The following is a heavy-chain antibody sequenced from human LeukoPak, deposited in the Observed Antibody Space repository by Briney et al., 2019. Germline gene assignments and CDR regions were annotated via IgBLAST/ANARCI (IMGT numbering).Heavy chain of an antibody. V-gene: IGHV3-48*03. CDR2: ISSSGSTI. CDR3: AEGGGGGAITMVRGVKGDYYYMDV. D-gene: IGHD3-10*01. J-gene: IGHJ6*03. CDR1: GFTFSSYE. Sequence: GGSLRLSCAASGFTFSSYEMNWVRQAPGKGLEWVSYISSSGSTIYYADSVKGRFTISRDNAKNSLYLHMNSLRAEDTAVYYWAEGGGGGAITMVRGVKGDYYYMDVWGKGTTVTISS.